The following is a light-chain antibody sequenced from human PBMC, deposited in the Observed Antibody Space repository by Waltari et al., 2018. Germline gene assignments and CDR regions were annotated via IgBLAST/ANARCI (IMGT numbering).Light chain of an antibody. V-gene: IGLV4-69*01. Sequence: QLVLTQSPSASASLGASVKLTCTLSSGHSSNVLAWLQQQPEKGPRYLMKVNSDGSHSKGDGIPDRFSGSSSGAERYLTISSLQSEDEADYYCQTGGHGTWVLGGGTKLTVL. CDR3: QTGGHGTWV. CDR2: VNSDGSH. CDR1: SGHSSNV. J-gene: IGLJ3*02.